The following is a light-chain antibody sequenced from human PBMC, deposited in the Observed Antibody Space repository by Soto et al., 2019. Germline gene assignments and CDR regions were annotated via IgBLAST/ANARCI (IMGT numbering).Light chain of an antibody. V-gene: IGKV1-27*01. J-gene: IGKJ5*01. CDR3: QKYNSAQYT. CDR1: QGISNY. CDR2: AAS. Sequence: DIQMTQSPSSLSASVGDRVAITCRASQGISNYLAWYQQKPGKVPKLLIYAASTLQSGVPSRFSGSGSGTDFTLTISSLQPEDVATYYCQKYNSAQYTFGQGTRLEIK.